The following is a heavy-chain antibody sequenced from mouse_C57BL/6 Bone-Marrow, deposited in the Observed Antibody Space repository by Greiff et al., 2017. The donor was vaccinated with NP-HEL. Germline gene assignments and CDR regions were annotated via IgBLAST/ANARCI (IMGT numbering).Heavy chain of an antibody. CDR2: ISDGGSST. V-gene: IGHV5-4*03. CDR3: ARGDEYLAWFAY. Sequence: EVKLMESGGGLVKPGGSLKLSCAASGFTFSSYAMSWVRQTPEKRLEWVATISDGGSSTYYPDNVKGRFTISRDNAKNNLYLQMSHLKSEDTAMYYCARGDEYLAWFAYWGQGTLGTVSA. D-gene: IGHD5-1*01. J-gene: IGHJ3*01. CDR1: GFTFSSYA.